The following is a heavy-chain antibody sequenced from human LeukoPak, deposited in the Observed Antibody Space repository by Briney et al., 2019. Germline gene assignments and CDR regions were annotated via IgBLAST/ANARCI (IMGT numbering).Heavy chain of an antibody. CDR3: AREPRGYSYAL. Sequence: PGWSLRLSCAASRFTFSTYWMAWVRQAPGKGLEWVANIRDDGSEAYYVASVKGRFTISRDNAKDSLYLQMNSLRAEDTAVYYCAREPRGYSYALWGRGTLVTVSS. D-gene: IGHD5-12*01. CDR1: RFTFSTYW. CDR2: IRDDGSEA. J-gene: IGHJ4*02. V-gene: IGHV3-7*01.